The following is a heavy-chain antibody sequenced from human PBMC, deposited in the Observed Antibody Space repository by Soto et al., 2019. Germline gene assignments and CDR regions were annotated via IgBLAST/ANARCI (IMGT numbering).Heavy chain of an antibody. Sequence: QLQLQESGSGLVKPSQTLSLTCAVSGGSISSGGYSWSWIRQPPGKGLEWIGYIQHGGSTYYNPSLKSGVTVSVDRSKNQFSLKLTSVSAADTAVYYCARAHYGDYGYGMDVWCQGTTVTVYS. CDR3: ARAHYGDYGYGMDV. D-gene: IGHD4-17*01. CDR1: GGSISSGGYS. J-gene: IGHJ6*02. CDR2: IQHGGST. V-gene: IGHV4-30-2*01.